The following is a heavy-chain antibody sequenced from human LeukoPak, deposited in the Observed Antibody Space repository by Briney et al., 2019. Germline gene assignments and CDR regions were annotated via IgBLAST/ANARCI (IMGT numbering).Heavy chain of an antibody. CDR3: ARVSRYDILTGYWGGEYFVY. Sequence: SETLSLTCSVSATSMTNTPSYWDWTRHPPGKGLEWLARIYYTQSMHNNPSPKTRVTQSEDPSQNQFSLKLISVTAADTAVYYCARVSRYDILTGYWGGEYFVYWGQPTLVTVCS. CDR1: ATSMTNTPSY. D-gene: IGHD3-9*01. J-gene: IGHJ4*02. CDR2: IYYTQSM. V-gene: IGHV4-39*07.